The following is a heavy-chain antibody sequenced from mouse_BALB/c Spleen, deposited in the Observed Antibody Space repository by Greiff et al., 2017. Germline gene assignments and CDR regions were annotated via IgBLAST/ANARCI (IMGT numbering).Heavy chain of an antibody. CDR3: ARQDTTVVSFDY. CDR1: GYTFTSYW. J-gene: IGHJ2*01. Sequence: QVQLQQSGAELVKPGASVKLSCKASGYTFTSYWMHWVKQRPGQGLEWIGEINPSNGRTNYNEKFKSKATLTVDKSSSTAYMQLSSLTSEDSAVYYCARQDTTVVSFDYWGQGTTLTVSS. V-gene: IGHV1S81*02. CDR2: INPSNGRT. D-gene: IGHD1-1*01.